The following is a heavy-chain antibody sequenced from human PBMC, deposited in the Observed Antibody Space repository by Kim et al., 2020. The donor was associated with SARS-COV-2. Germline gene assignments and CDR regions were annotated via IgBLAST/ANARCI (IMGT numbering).Heavy chain of an antibody. V-gene: IGHV3-23*01. Sequence: GGSTYYADSVKGRFTISRDNSKNTLYLQMNSLRAEDTAVYYCAKVNLPFHWGQGTLVTVSS. D-gene: IGHD2-2*01. J-gene: IGHJ4*02. CDR2: GGST. CDR3: AKVNLPFH.